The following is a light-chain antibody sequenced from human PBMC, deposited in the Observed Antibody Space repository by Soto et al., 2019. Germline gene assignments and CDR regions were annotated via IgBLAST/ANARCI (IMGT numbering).Light chain of an antibody. CDR2: AAS. Sequence: DIHMTQSPSSLSASVGDRVTITCRASQSISTYLNWYQQKPGNAPTLLIYAASSLHSGVPSRFSGRGSGTDFTLTISSLQTEDFATYHCQQSYSTPHTFGQGTKLEIK. J-gene: IGKJ2*01. V-gene: IGKV1-39*01. CDR3: QQSYSTPHT. CDR1: QSISTY.